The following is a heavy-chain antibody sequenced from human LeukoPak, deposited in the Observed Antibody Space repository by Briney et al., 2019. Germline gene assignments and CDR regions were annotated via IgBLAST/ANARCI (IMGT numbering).Heavy chain of an antibody. CDR2: IIPILGIA. Sequence: SVKVSSKASGGSFTISATSWVRQAPGQGLEWMGRIIPILGIANYAQKFQGRVTITADKSTSTAYMELSSLRSADTAVYYCASGGVRDCTNGVCPIDYWGQGTLGTVSS. V-gene: IGHV1-69*04. J-gene: IGHJ4*02. CDR1: GGSFTISA. CDR3: ASGGVRDCTNGVCPIDY. D-gene: IGHD2-8*01.